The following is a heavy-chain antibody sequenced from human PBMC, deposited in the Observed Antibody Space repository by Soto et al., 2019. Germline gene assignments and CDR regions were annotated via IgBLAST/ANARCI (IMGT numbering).Heavy chain of an antibody. Sequence: GASVKVSCKASGGTFSSYAIIWVRQAPGQGLEWMGGIIPIFGTANYAQKFQGRVTITADESTSTAYMELSSLRSEDTAVYYCARPSSFGVVPYYFDYWGQGTLVTVSS. D-gene: IGHD3-3*01. CDR1: GGTFSSYA. CDR3: ARPSSFGVVPYYFDY. V-gene: IGHV1-69*13. J-gene: IGHJ4*02. CDR2: IIPIFGTA.